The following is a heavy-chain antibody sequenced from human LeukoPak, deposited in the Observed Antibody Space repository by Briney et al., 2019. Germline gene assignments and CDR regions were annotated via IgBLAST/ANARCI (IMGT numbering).Heavy chain of an antibody. V-gene: IGHV4-34*01. D-gene: IGHD5-18*01. CDR3: ARGAQLWDH. J-gene: IGHJ4*02. CDR1: GGSFSGYY. CDR2: INHSGST. Sequence: PSETLSLTCAVYGGSFSGYYWSWIRQPPGKGLEWIGEINHSGSTDYNPSLKSRVTISVDTSKNQFSLKLSSVTAADTAVYYCARGAQLWDHWGQGTLVTVSS.